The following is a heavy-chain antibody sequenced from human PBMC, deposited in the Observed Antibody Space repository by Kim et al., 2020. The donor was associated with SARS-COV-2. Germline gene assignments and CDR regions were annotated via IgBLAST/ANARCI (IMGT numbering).Heavy chain of an antibody. V-gene: IGHV1-3*01. J-gene: IGHJ4*02. CDR3: ARRYDFGGSSYAFDY. CDR2: IVAGNGNT. Sequence: ASVKVSCKASGYTFTSYAIHLVRQAPGQRLEWMGWIVAGNGNTRYSQKFQGRVTITRDTSASTAYVELSSLTSEDTAVYYCARRYDFGGSSYAFDYWGQGTVVTVSS. CDR1: GYTFTSYA. D-gene: IGHD3-3*01.